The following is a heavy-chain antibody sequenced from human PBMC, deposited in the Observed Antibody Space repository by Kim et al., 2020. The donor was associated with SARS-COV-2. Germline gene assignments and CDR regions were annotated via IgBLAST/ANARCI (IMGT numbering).Heavy chain of an antibody. J-gene: IGHJ6*02. CDR1: GFTFDDYA. Sequence: GGSLRLSCAASGFTFDDYAMHWVRQAPGKGLEWVSLISGDGGSTYYADSVKGRFTISRDNSKNSLYLQMNSLRTEDTALYYCAKMDFWSGSGYGMDVWGQGTTVTVSS. CDR2: ISGDGGST. CDR3: AKMDFWSGSGYGMDV. V-gene: IGHV3-43*02. D-gene: IGHD3-3*01.